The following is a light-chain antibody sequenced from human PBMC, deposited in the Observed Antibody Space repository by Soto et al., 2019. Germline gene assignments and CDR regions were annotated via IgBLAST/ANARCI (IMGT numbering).Light chain of an antibody. V-gene: IGKV4-1*01. Sequence: DIVMTQSSDSLTVSLGERATINWTSSQTFFHSSYNKDFVAWYQQKPGQPPKLLFYWASTRESGVPARFSGGGSGTDFFLTISSLQPEDVAVYYCQQYYSSVTFGQGTRLEIK. CDR3: QQYYSSVT. CDR1: QTFFHSSYNKDF. J-gene: IGKJ5*01. CDR2: WAS.